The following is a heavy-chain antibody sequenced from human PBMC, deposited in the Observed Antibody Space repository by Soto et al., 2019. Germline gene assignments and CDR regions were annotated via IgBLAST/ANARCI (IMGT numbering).Heavy chain of an antibody. V-gene: IGHV1-3*01. J-gene: IGHJ4*01. CDR3: ARDQRRDYDFWSGDSQGFDS. D-gene: IGHD3-3*01. CDR1: GYTFTMHA. CDR2: INAANGNT. Sequence: ASVKVSCKASGYTFTMHAVHWVRQAPGQRLEWMGWINAANGNTKTSQKFQGRVSITRDTSATTAYREVNGLRSEDTAVYYCARDQRRDYDFWSGDSQGFDSWGHGTLVTVSS.